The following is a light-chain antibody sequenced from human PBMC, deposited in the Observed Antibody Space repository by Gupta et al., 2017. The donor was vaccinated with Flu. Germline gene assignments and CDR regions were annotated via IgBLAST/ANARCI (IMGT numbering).Light chain of an antibody. CDR2: EVN. J-gene: IGLJ2*01. CDR3: SSYTSSSTWV. CDR1: SSDVGGYNY. Sequence: QSGLTQPASVSTGLGQSITISCTGTSSDVGGYNYVSWYQHHPDKAPYLMIYEVNRRPSGVSNRSSGSKSGNTASLTIAVLQDEDAADYYCSSYTSSSTWVFGGGTKLTVL. V-gene: IGLV2-14*01.